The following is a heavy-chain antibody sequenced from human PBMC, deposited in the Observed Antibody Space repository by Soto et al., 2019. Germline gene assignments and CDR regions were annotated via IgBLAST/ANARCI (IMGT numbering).Heavy chain of an antibody. J-gene: IGHJ4*02. CDR1: GGTFSGYA. V-gene: IGHV1-69*01. Sequence: QVQLVQSGAEVKKPGSSVKVSCQASGGTFSGYALTWVRQAPGQGLEWMGAFVPLFGSTNYAQKFAGRITMIADESASTGYMELSPLRSEDTAVYYSATHSLGTSIPPYFDNWGQGTLVTVSS. CDR2: FVPLFGST. D-gene: IGHD2-15*01. CDR3: ATHSLGTSIPPYFDN.